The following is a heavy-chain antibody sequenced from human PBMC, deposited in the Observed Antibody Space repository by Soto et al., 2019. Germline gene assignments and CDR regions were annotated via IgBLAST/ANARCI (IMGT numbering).Heavy chain of an antibody. CDR2: INAGNGNT. Sequence: QVQLVQSGAEVKKPGASVKVSCKASGYTCTSYAMERVRQAPGQRLEWMGWINAGNGNTKYSQKFQGRVTITSDTSASTDYMELSSPRSEDTAVYYCARDLGGWTDYWGQGTLVTVSS. V-gene: IGHV1-3*01. J-gene: IGHJ4*02. CDR1: GYTCTSYA. CDR3: ARDLGGWTDY. D-gene: IGHD6-19*01.